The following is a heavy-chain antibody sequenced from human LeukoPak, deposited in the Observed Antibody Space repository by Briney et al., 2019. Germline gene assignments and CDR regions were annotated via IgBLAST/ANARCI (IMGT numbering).Heavy chain of an antibody. CDR3: ARDLLLWFGDPYYGMDV. Sequence: ASVKVSCKASGYTFTGYYMHWVRQAPGQGLEWMGWINPNNGGTNYAQKFQGRVTMTRDTSISTAYMELSRLRSDDTAVYYCARDLLLWFGDPYYGMDVWGQGTTVTVSS. CDR2: INPNNGGT. V-gene: IGHV1-2*02. CDR1: GYTFTGYY. D-gene: IGHD3-10*01. J-gene: IGHJ6*02.